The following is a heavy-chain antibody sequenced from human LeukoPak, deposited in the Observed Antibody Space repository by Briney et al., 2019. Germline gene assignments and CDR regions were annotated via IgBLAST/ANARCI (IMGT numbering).Heavy chain of an antibody. CDR1: EDTFTYYH. CDR3: ATEAPRSYYFDY. J-gene: IGHJ4*02. Sequence: ASVKVSCKASEDTFTYYHIHWVRQAAGQGVEWMGAVYATGGTTINTQNFQGRVTMTRDTSTGTVYMELSSLRFEDTAMYYCATEAPRSYYFDYWGQGILVTVSS. V-gene: IGHV1-46*01. CDR2: VYATGGTT.